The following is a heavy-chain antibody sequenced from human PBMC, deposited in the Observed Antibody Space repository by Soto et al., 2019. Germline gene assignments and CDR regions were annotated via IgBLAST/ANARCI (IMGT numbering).Heavy chain of an antibody. D-gene: IGHD3-3*01. CDR2: INHSGST. Sequence: PSETLSLTCAVYGGSFSGYYWSWIRQPPGKGLEWIGEINHSGSTNYNPSLKSRVTISVDTSKNQFSLKLSSVTAADTAVYYCARGSAGFRSGYGSDSFDYWGQATLVTVSS. CDR3: ARGSAGFRSGYGSDSFDY. CDR1: GGSFSGYY. J-gene: IGHJ4*02. V-gene: IGHV4-34*01.